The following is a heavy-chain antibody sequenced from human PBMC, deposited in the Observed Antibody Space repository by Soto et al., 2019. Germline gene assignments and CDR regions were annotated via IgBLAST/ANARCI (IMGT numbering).Heavy chain of an antibody. V-gene: IGHV4-34*01. J-gene: IGHJ6*02. CDR2: INHSGST. D-gene: IGHD5-18*01. CDR1: GGSFSGYY. Sequence: SETLSLTCAVYGGSFSGYYWSWIRQPPGKGLEWIGEINHSGSTNYNPSLKSRVTISVDTSKNQFPLKLSSVTAADTAVYDCASTWIQLWLVDYYGMDVWGQGTTVTVSS. CDR3: ASTWIQLWLVDYYGMDV.